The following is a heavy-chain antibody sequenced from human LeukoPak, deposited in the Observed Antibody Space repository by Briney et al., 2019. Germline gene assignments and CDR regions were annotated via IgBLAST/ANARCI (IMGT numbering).Heavy chain of an antibody. D-gene: IGHD6-13*01. CDR3: ARGWDIAAAGTLDY. CDR2: IYSGGST. Sequence: PGGSLRLSCAASGFTVTGNYINWVRQAPGKGLEWVSVIYSGGSTYYADSVKGRFTISRDNSKNTLYLQMNSLRAEDTAVYYCARGWDIAAAGTLDYWGQGTLVTVSS. CDR1: GFTVTGNY. V-gene: IGHV3-66*01. J-gene: IGHJ4*02.